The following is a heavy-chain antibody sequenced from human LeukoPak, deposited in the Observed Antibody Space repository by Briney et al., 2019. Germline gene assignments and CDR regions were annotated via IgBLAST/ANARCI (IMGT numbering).Heavy chain of an antibody. CDR2: IYYSGSP. J-gene: IGHJ5*02. D-gene: IGHD3-10*01. Sequence: WETLSLTCTVSGGSISNYYWSWLRQPPGKGLEWIGYIYYSGSPNYNPSLKSRVTISVDTSKNQFSLKLSSVTAADTAVYYCARDSMVRGVITTRWFDPWGQGTLVTVSS. CDR1: GGSISNYY. CDR3: ARDSMVRGVITTRWFDP. V-gene: IGHV4-59*01.